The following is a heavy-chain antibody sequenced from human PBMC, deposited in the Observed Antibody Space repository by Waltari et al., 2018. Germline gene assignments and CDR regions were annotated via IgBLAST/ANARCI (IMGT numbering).Heavy chain of an antibody. CDR1: GFTFSSYA. Sequence: EVQLVESGGGLVQPGGSLRLSCAASGFTFSSYAVSWVRRAPGKGLEWVSAISGSGGSTYYADSVKGRFTISRDNAKNTLYLQMNSLRAEDTAVYYCAKVAAPRGYYFDYWGQGTLVTVSS. V-gene: IGHV3-23*04. CDR2: ISGSGGST. J-gene: IGHJ4*02. CDR3: AKVAAPRGYYFDY. D-gene: IGHD3-10*01.